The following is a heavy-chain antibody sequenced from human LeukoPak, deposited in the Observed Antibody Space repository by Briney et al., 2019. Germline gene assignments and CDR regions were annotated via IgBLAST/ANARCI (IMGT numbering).Heavy chain of an antibody. CDR2: ISSSGSTI. J-gene: IGHJ4*02. Sequence: GGSLRLSCAASGFTFSDYYMSWIRQAPGKGLEWVSYISSSGSTIYYADSVKGRFTISRDNSKNTLYLQMNSLRAEDTAVYYCAKDMGDYGSGSYFDYWGQGTLVTVSS. CDR3: AKDMGDYGSGSYFDY. CDR1: GFTFSDYY. D-gene: IGHD3-10*01. V-gene: IGHV3-11*04.